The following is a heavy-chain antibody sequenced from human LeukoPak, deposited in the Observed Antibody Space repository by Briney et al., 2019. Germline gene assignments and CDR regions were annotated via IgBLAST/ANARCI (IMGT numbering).Heavy chain of an antibody. CDR3: ARRYYGDYLDFFDY. Sequence: GQSLKISCKASGYSFATHWIAWVRQMPGKCLEWIGIIYPGDSDTRYSPSFEGQVTVSADKSITTAYLQWSSLKASDTAMYYCARRYYGDYLDFFDYWGQGTLVTVSS. D-gene: IGHD4-17*01. V-gene: IGHV5-51*01. CDR1: GYSFATHW. J-gene: IGHJ4*01. CDR2: IYPGDSDT.